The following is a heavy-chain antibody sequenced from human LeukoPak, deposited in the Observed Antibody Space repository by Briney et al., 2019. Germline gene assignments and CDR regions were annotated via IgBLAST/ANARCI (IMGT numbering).Heavy chain of an antibody. Sequence: PSETLSLTCTVSGGCISSSSYYWGWIRQPPGKGLEWIGSIYYSGSTYYNPSLKSRVTISVDTSKNQFSLKLSSVTAADTAVYYCARHGDIAVAGPWDAFDIWGQGTMVTVSS. V-gene: IGHV4-39*01. D-gene: IGHD6-19*01. J-gene: IGHJ3*02. CDR3: ARHGDIAVAGPWDAFDI. CDR2: IYYSGST. CDR1: GGCISSSSYY.